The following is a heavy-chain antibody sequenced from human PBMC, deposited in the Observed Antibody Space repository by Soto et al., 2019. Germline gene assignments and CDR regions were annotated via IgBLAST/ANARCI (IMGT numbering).Heavy chain of an antibody. CDR2: ISGLGNRV. J-gene: IGHJ3*02. V-gene: IGHV3-23*01. CDR1: GFTFNKHA. D-gene: IGHD7-27*01. Sequence: EVQLLESGGDLVQPGGSLRLSCETSGFTFNKHAMNWVRQAPGKGLEWVSSISGLGNRVYYADSVKGRFTISRDNSKNTVYLQMSSLRAEDTAIFYCAKAELGMDALDIWGPGTVVTVSS. CDR3: AKAELGMDALDI.